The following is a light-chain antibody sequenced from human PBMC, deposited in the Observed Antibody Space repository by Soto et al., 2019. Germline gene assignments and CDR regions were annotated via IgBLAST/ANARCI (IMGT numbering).Light chain of an antibody. CDR1: QTISSW. J-gene: IGKJ1*01. CDR3: QHYNSYSEA. Sequence: DIQMTQSPSTLSVSLGDRVTITCRASQTISSWLAWYQQKPGKAPKLRIYKASTLKSGVPSRFSGSGSGTEFTLTISSLQPDDFATYYCQHYNSYSEAFGQGTKVDIK. CDR2: KAS. V-gene: IGKV1-5*03.